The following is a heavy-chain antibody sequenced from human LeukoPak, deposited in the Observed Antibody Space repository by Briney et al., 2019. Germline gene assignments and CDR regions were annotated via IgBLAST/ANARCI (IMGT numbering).Heavy chain of an antibody. CDR2: ISGRGGST. CDR3: AGKVYSSTSYGY. CDR1: GFTFDHYL. V-gene: IGHV3-23*01. Sequence: GGSLRLSCAASGFTFDHYLMSWVRQAPGKGLEWVSAISGRGGSTYYAESVKGRFTVSRDNSKNTLYLQMNSLRAEDTAVYYCAGKVYSSTSYGYWGQGTLVTVSS. D-gene: IGHD6-13*01. J-gene: IGHJ4*02.